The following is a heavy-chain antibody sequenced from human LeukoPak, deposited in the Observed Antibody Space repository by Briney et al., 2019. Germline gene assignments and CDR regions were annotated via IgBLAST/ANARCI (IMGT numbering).Heavy chain of an antibody. CDR1: GYRFTDYW. CDR3: ARTGPGGSGWVFDY. CDR2: IYPGDSDS. J-gene: IGHJ4*02. D-gene: IGHD6-19*01. V-gene: IGHV5-51*01. Sequence: GESLKISCKGSGYRFTDYWIAWVRQMPGKGLEWMGIIYPGDSDSRYSPSFQGQVTFPADKSISTAYLQWSSLKASDTAMYYCARTGPGGSGWVFDYWGQGTLVTVSS.